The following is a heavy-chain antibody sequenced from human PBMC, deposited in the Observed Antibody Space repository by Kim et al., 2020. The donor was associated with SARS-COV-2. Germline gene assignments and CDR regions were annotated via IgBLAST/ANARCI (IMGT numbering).Heavy chain of an antibody. D-gene: IGHD6-6*01. J-gene: IGHJ6*03. V-gene: IGHV1-2*02. CDR3: AATRPGYYYYMDV. CDR1: GYTVNAYY. CDR2: VNPNTGGT. Sequence: ASVKVSCKASGYTVNAYYIHWVRQAPGQGLEWMGWVNPNTGGTNYAQNFQGRVTMTTDTSISTVYMELSRLKSDDTAEYYCAATRPGYYYYMDVWGKGTTVTVSS.